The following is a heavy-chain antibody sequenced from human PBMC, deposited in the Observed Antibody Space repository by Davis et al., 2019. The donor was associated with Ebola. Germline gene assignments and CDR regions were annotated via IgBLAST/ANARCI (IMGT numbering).Heavy chain of an antibody. J-gene: IGHJ5*02. Sequence: MPSETLSLTCTVSGGSISDHYWCWIRQPPGKALEWIGYIYYDGTTNYNPSLKSRVTISLDPSKNQLSLKLSSVTAADTAVYYCARRGPMGNWFDPWGQGTLVTVSS. V-gene: IGHV4-59*08. CDR2: IYYDGTT. D-gene: IGHD3-10*01. CDR1: GGSISDHY. CDR3: ARRGPMGNWFDP.